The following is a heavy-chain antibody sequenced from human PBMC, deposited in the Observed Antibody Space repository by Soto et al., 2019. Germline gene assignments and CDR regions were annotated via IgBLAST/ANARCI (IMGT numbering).Heavy chain of an antibody. D-gene: IGHD3-16*02. CDR1: GYTLISYW. CDR3: ARIIAASGTGFHY. V-gene: IGHV5-51*01. CDR2: IYPGDSDT. Sequence: HGECLKISCKGSGYTLISYWIGWVRQKPGKGLEWMGMIYPGDSDTRYSPSFQGQVTISADKSINTAYLQWSSLEASDTAVYYCARIIAASGTGFHYWGQGTLVTVSS. J-gene: IGHJ4*02.